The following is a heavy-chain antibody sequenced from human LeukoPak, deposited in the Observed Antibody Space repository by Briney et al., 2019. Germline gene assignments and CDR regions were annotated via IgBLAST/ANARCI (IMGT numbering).Heavy chain of an antibody. V-gene: IGHV3-23*01. Sequence: GGPLRLSCAASGFTFSSYAMSWVRQAPGKGLEWVSAISSSGSDTYHADSVKGRFTISRDKSKNTLYLQMNSLRAEDTAVYYCARQIGYCSSGTCYFDFWGQGSLVTVSS. J-gene: IGHJ4*02. CDR2: ISSSGSDT. CDR1: GFTFSSYA. CDR3: ARQIGYCSSGTCYFDF. D-gene: IGHD2-15*01.